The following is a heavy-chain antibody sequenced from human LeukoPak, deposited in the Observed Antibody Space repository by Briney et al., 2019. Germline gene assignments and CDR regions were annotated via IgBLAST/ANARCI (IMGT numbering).Heavy chain of an antibody. CDR2: ISWNSGSI. J-gene: IGHJ4*02. D-gene: IGHD1-26*01. Sequence: GGSLRLSCAASGFTFDDYAMHWVRQAPGKGLEWVSGISWNSGSIGYADSVKGRFTISRDNAKNSLYLQMNSLRAEDTALYYCAKDKVGSYPYYFDYWGQGTLVTVSS. CDR1: GFTFDDYA. V-gene: IGHV3-9*01. CDR3: AKDKVGSYPYYFDY.